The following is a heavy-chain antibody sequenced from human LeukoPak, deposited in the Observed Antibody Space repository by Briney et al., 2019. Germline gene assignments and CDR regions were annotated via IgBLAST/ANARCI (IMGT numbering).Heavy chain of an antibody. D-gene: IGHD6-13*01. J-gene: IGHJ5*02. CDR2: IYYSGST. V-gene: IGHV4-59*01. CDR3: ARGYGSSWDWFDP. Sequence: SETLSLTCTVSGGSISSYYWSWIRQPPGKGLEWIGYIYYSGSTNNNPSLKSRVTISVDTSKNQFSLKLSSVTAADTAVYYCARGYGSSWDWFDPWGQGTLVTVSS. CDR1: GGSISSYY.